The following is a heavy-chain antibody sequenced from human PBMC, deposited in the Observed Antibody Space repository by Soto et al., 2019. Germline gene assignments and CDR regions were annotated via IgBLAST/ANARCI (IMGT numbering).Heavy chain of an antibody. J-gene: IGHJ4*02. CDR1: GFTVSSNY. Sequence: GGSLRLSCAASGFTVSSNYMSWVRQAPGKGLEWVSVIYSGGSTYYADSVKGRFTISRDNSKNTLYLQMNSLRAEDTAVYYYARDAYCGGDCYSNYWGQGTLVTVSS. CDR2: IYSGGST. D-gene: IGHD2-21*02. V-gene: IGHV3-53*01. CDR3: ARDAYCGGDCYSNY.